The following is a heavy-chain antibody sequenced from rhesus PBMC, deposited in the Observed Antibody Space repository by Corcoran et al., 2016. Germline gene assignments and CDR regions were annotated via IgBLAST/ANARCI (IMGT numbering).Heavy chain of an antibody. Sequence: EVQLVESGGGLVQPGGSLRLSCAASGFTFSSYGMSWVRQAPGKGLEWVSYISNDGGSTYHADSVKGRFTRSRDNSKNTLSLQMNSLRAEDTAVYYCAKDREWLLHRGGLDSWGQGVVVTVSS. V-gene: IGHV3S5*01. CDR1: GFTFSSYG. CDR2: ISNDGGST. D-gene: IGHD3-28*01. CDR3: AKDREWLLHRGGLDS. J-gene: IGHJ6*01.